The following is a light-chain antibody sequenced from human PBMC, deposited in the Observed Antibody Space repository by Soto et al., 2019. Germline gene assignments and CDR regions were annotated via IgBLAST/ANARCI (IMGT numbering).Light chain of an antibody. J-gene: IGLJ3*02. CDR1: SGHSRYI. V-gene: IGLV4-60*03. Sequence: QPVLTQSSSASASPGSSVKITCTLSSGHSRYIIAWHQKQPGKAPRYLMNVEGSGNYNKGSGVPDRFSGSSSGADRYLTISNLQSEDEADYYCETWDTTSLVFGGGTKLTVL. CDR2: VEGSGNY. CDR3: ETWDTTSLV.